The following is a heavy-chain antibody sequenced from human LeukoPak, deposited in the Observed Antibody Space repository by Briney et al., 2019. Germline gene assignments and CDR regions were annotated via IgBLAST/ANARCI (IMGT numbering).Heavy chain of an antibody. D-gene: IGHD2-2*01. Sequence: GGSLRLSCVASGFSLSGYWMYWVRQAPGKGLMYISRNNGDGSTTNYADVVKGRFTMSRDNVKNTLYLQMNSLRVEDTAVYYCARDHCSSTSCYAPYYYGMDVWGQGTTVTVSS. CDR2: NNGDGSTT. CDR3: ARDHCSSTSCYAPYYYGMDV. V-gene: IGHV3-74*01. CDR1: GFSLSGYW. J-gene: IGHJ6*02.